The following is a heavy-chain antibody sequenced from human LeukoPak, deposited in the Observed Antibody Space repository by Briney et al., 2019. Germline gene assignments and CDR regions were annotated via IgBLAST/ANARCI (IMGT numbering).Heavy chain of an antibody. CDR1: AFTLSSYW. J-gene: IGHJ4*02. Sequence: GGSLRLSCAASAFTLSSYWMSWVRQAPGKGLEWVASIKADGSEKYYVDSVKGRFTISRDNAQNSLYLQMNSLRAEDTAVYYCARGRVAVAYWGQGTLVTVSS. CDR2: IKADGSEK. D-gene: IGHD6-19*01. V-gene: IGHV3-7*04. CDR3: ARGRVAVAY.